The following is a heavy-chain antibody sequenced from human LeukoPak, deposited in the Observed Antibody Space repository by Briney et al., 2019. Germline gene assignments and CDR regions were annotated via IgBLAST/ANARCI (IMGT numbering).Heavy chain of an antibody. CDR3: AKDIHLSGELLHGLDY. V-gene: IGHV3-9*01. D-gene: IGHD1-26*01. J-gene: IGHJ4*02. CDR2: ISWNSGSI. Sequence: GGSLRLSCAVSGFTVSSNYMNWVRQAPGKGLEWVSGISWNSGSIGYADSVKGRFTISRDNAKNSLYLQMNSLRAEDTALYYCAKDIHLSGELLHGLDYWGQGTLVTVSS. CDR1: GFTVSSNY.